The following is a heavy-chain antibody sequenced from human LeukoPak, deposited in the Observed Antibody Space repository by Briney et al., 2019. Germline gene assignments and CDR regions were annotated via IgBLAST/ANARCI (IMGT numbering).Heavy chain of an antibody. CDR3: ARTYSREHWFDP. D-gene: IGHD3-22*01. Sequence: SETLSLTCTVSGGSISSYYWSWIRQPPGKGLEWIGYIYYSGSINFNPSLKSRVTISVDTSKNQFSLKLSSVTAADTAVYYCARTYSREHWFDPWGQGTLVNVSS. CDR2: IYYSGSI. CDR1: GGSISSYY. J-gene: IGHJ5*02. V-gene: IGHV4-59*01.